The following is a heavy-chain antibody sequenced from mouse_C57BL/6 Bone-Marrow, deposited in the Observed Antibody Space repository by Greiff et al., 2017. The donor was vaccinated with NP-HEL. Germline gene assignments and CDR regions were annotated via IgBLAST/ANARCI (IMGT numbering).Heavy chain of an antibody. CDR3: ARRLTGTDYYAMDY. V-gene: IGHV5-4*03. CDR1: GFTFSSYA. D-gene: IGHD4-1*01. CDR2: ISDGGSYT. J-gene: IGHJ4*01. Sequence: EVKLVESGGGLVKPGGSLKLSCAASGFTFSSYAMSWVRQTPEKRLEWVATISDGGSYTYYPDNVKGRFTISRDIAKNNLYLQMSHLKSEDTAMYYCARRLTGTDYYAMDYWGQGTSVTVSS.